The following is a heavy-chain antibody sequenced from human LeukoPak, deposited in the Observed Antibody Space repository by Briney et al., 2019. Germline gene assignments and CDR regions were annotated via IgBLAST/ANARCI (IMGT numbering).Heavy chain of an antibody. CDR2: IKQDGSEK. Sequence: PGGSLRLSCAVSGFTFSSYWMTWVRQAPGKGLEWVAKIKQDGSEKYYVDSVKGRFTISRDNARNSVYLQMNSLGAEDTAVYYCARSGTSSSWAHFDYWGQGTLVTVSS. J-gene: IGHJ4*02. CDR3: ARSGTSSSWAHFDY. D-gene: IGHD6-13*01. CDR1: GFTFSSYW. V-gene: IGHV3-7*05.